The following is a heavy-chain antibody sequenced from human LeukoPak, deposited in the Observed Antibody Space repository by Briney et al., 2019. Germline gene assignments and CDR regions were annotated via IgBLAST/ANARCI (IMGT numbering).Heavy chain of an antibody. CDR2: IYYSGST. V-gene: IGHV4-59*01. CDR1: GGSISSYY. D-gene: IGHD1-14*01. CDR3: ARVGAHREPTFDY. Sequence: SETLSLTCTVSGGSISSYYCSWIRQPPGKGLEWIGYIYYSGSTNYNPSLKSRVTISVDTSKNQFSLKLSSVTAADTAVYYCARVGAHREPTFDYRGQGTLVTVSS. J-gene: IGHJ4*02.